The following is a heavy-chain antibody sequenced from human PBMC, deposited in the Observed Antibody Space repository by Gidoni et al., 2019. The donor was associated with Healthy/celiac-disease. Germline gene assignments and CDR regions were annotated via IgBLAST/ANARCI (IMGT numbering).Heavy chain of an antibody. D-gene: IGHD6-13*01. CDR3: AKGGYSSSHGTFDY. V-gene: IGHV3-23*01. CDR1: GFTFSSYA. CDR2: ISVSGGST. J-gene: IGHJ4*02. Sequence: EVQLLESGGGLVQPGGSLRLSCAAPGFTFSSYAMSWVRQAPGKGLEWVSAISVSGGSTYYADSVKSRFTISRDNSKNTLYLQMNSLRAEDTAVYYCAKGGYSSSHGTFDYWGQGTLVTVSS.